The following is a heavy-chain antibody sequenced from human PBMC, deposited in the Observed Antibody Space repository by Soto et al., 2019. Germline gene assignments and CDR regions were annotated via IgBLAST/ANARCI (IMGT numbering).Heavy chain of an antibody. CDR3: AKAIAAYDILTGFDY. CDR1: GFTFSSYG. CDR2: ISYDGSNK. Sequence: QVQLVESGGGVVQPGRSLRLSCAASGFTFSSYGMHWVRQAPGKGLEWVAVISYDGSNKYYADSVKGRFTISRDNSKNTLYLQMYSLRAEDTAVYYCAKAIAAYDILTGFDYWGQGTLVTVSS. D-gene: IGHD3-9*01. J-gene: IGHJ4*02. V-gene: IGHV3-30*18.